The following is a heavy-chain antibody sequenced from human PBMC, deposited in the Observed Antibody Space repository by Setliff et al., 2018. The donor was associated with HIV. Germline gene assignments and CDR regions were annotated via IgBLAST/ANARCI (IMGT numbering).Heavy chain of an antibody. J-gene: IGHJ3*02. CDR2: IYYSGST. D-gene: IGHD6-13*01. CDR3: ARHGYSSHVGAFDI. V-gene: IGHV4-39*01. Sequence: PSETLSLTCSVSGGSISSSNNYWGWIRQPPGKGLEWIGSIYYSGSTYYNPSLKSRVTISVDTSKNQFSLKLSSVTAADTAVYYCARHGYSSHVGAFDIWGQGTMVTVSS. CDR1: GGSISSSNNY.